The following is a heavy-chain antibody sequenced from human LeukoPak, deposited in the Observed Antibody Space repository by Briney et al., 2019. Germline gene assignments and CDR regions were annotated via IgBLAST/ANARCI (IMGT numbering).Heavy chain of an antibody. V-gene: IGHV3-21*01. J-gene: IGHJ4*02. CDR1: GFTFSNYS. CDR2: ISSRSSYI. CDR3: ARGGYGYNFFDY. Sequence: PGGSLRLSCAASGFTFSNYSMNWARRAPGKGLEWVSSISSRSSYIYYADSVKGRFTISRDNAKNSLYLQMNSLRAEDTAVYYCARGGYGYNFFDYWGQGTLVTVSS. D-gene: IGHD5-24*01.